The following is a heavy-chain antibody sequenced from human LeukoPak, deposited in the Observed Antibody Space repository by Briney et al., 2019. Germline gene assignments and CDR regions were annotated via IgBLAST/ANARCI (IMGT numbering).Heavy chain of an antibody. CDR3: AKDLPYYDILTGFDY. CDR2: ISGSGGST. CDR1: GFTFSSYA. Sequence: AGGSLRLSCAASGFTFSSYAMSWVRQAPGKGLEWVSAISGSGGSTYYADSVKGRFTISRDNSKNTLYLQMNSLRAEDTAVYYCAKDLPYYDILTGFDYWGQGTLVTVSS. V-gene: IGHV3-23*01. D-gene: IGHD3-9*01. J-gene: IGHJ4*02.